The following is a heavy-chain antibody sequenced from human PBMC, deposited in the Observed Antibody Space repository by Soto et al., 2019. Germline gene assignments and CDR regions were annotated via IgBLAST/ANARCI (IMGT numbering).Heavy chain of an antibody. D-gene: IGHD1-20*01. CDR3: ARDDRRYYYYMDV. V-gene: IGHV3-48*01. J-gene: IGHJ6*03. CDR1: GFTFSSYS. Sequence: EVQLVESGGGLVQPGGSLRLSCAASGFTFSSYSMNWVHQAPGKGLEWVSYISSSSSTIYYADSVKGRFTISRDNAKNSLYLQMNSLRAEDTAVYYCARDDRRYYYYMDVWGKGTTVTVSS. CDR2: ISSSSSTI.